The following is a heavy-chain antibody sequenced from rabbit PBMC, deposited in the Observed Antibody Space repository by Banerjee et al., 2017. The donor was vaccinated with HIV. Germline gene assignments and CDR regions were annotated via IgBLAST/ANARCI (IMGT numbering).Heavy chain of an antibody. CDR2: IYTGSSGST. J-gene: IGHJ4*01. CDR3: WRDPGYGGSGYSNL. CDR1: GFTISSYYY. D-gene: IGHD8-1*01. Sequence: QSLEESGGDLVKPGASLTLTCTASGFTISSYYYMCWVRQAPGKGLEWIACIYTGSSGSTYYASWAKGRFTISKTSSTTVTLQMTSLTAADTATYFCWRDPGYGGSGYSNLWGPGTLVTVS. V-gene: IGHV1S40*01.